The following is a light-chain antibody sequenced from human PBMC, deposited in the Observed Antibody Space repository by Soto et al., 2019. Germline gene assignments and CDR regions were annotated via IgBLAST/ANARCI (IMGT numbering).Light chain of an antibody. V-gene: IGKV1-39*01. Sequence: DIQMTHSPSSLSASVGDEFTITCXASQTIMTYLNWYQLKPGKPHRLLIYAASSLQSGVPSRFSGSGSGTDFTLTISSLQPEDFATYSCQQSYNSPQTFGRGTKV. CDR1: QTIMTY. J-gene: IGKJ1*01. CDR3: QQSYNSPQT. CDR2: AAS.